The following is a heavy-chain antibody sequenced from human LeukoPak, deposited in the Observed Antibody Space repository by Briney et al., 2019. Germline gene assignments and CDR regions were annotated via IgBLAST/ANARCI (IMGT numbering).Heavy chain of an antibody. Sequence: PGGSLRLSCAAPGFTFSSYAMSWVRQAPGKGLEWVSAISGSGGSTYYADSVTGRFTISRDNAKNTRYLQMNSLRAEDTAVYYCARRITVTTRNYYMDVWGTGTTVTVSS. CDR1: GFTFSSYA. V-gene: IGHV3-23*01. D-gene: IGHD4-17*01. CDR3: ARRITVTTRNYYMDV. CDR2: ISGSGGST. J-gene: IGHJ6*03.